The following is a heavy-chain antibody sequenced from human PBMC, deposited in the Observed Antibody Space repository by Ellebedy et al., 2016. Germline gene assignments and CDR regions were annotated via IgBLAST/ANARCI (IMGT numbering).Heavy chain of an antibody. V-gene: IGHV4-39*01. CDR3: ASLTGVLLWFGDL. J-gene: IGHJ3*01. D-gene: IGHD3-10*01. CDR1: GGSISSGGYY. CDR2: IYYSGST. Sequence: SETLSLTCTVSGGSISSGGYYWSWIRQHPGKGLEWIGYIYYSGSTYYNPSLKSRVTISVDTSKNQFSLKLSSVTAADTAVYYCASLTGVLLWFGDLWGQGTMVTVSS.